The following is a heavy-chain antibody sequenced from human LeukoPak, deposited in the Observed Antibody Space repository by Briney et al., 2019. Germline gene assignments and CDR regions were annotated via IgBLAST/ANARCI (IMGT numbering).Heavy chain of an antibody. CDR2: ISSSSSSI. J-gene: IGHJ6*03. Sequence: TGGSLRLSCAASRFTFSSYSMNWVRQAPGKGLEWVSYISSSSSSIYYADSVKGRFTISRDNSKNTLYLQMNSLRAEDTAVYYCAGYGGSYPYYMDVWGKGTTVTISS. CDR3: AGYGGSYPYYMDV. CDR1: RFTFSSYS. V-gene: IGHV3-48*01. D-gene: IGHD1-26*01.